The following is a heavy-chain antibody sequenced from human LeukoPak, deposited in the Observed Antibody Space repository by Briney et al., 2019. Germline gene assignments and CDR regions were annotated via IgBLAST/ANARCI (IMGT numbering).Heavy chain of an antibody. CDR1: GFTFSSYG. D-gene: IGHD3-22*01. Sequence: GGSLRLSRAASGFTFSSYGMHWVRQAPGKGPEWVAVISYDGSNKYYADSVKGRFTISRDNFKNTLYLQMNSLRAEDTAVYYCAKVWVITDFDYWGQGTLVTVSS. CDR2: ISYDGSNK. CDR3: AKVWVITDFDY. V-gene: IGHV3-30*18. J-gene: IGHJ4*02.